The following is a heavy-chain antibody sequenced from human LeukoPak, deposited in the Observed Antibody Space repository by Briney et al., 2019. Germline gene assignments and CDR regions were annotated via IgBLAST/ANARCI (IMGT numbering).Heavy chain of an antibody. J-gene: IGHJ4*02. V-gene: IGHV1-2*02. CDR2: INPNSGGT. CDR3: ARGRNYYDSSGYYPDY. CDR1: GYTFTGYY. D-gene: IGHD3-22*01. Sequence: ASVKVSCKASGYTFTGYYMHWVRQAPGQGLEWMGWINPNSGGTNYAQKFQGRVTMTRDTPISTAYMELSRLRSDDTAVYYCARGRNYYDSSGYYPDYWGQGTLVTVSS.